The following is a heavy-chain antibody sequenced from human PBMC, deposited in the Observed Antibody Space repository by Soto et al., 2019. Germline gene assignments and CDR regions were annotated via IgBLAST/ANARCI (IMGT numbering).Heavy chain of an antibody. CDR1: GFTVSSNY. V-gene: IGHV3-53*01. D-gene: IGHD2-21*02. J-gene: IGHJ6*02. Sequence: PGGSLRLSCAASGFTVSSNYMSWVRQAPGKGLEWVSVIYSGGSTYYADSVKGRFTISRDNSKYTLYLQMNSLRAEDTAVYYCARDWEVTARYGMDVWGQRTTVTVSS. CDR2: IYSGGST. CDR3: ARDWEVTARYGMDV.